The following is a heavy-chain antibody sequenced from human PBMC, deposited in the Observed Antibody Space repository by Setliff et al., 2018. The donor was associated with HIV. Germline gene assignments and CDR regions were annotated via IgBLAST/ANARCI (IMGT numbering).Heavy chain of an antibody. J-gene: IGHJ4*02. Sequence: GGSLRLSCAASAFTFSNAWMSWVRQAPGKGLEWVGRIKSKTDGGTTDYAAPVKGRFTISRDDSKSTLYLQMNRLRVEDTAVYYCAKDGISGGAYPPYYLDYWGQGTLVTVSS. D-gene: IGHD2-15*01. CDR1: AFTFSNAW. V-gene: IGHV3-15*01. CDR2: IKSKTDGGTT. CDR3: AKDGISGGAYPPYYLDY.